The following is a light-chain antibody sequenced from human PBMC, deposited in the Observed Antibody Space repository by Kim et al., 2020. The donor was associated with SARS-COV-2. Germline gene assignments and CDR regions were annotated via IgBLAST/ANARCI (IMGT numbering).Light chain of an antibody. CDR3: LLSYSGARPVV. Sequence: LPYGSSPGGVTSGHYPYWFQQEPGQAPRTLIYDTSNRYAWTPARFSGSLLGGQAALTLSGAQPEDEAEYYCLLSYSGARPVVFGGGTKLTVL. CDR2: DTS. V-gene: IGLV7-46*01. J-gene: IGLJ2*01. CDR1: PGGVTSGHY.